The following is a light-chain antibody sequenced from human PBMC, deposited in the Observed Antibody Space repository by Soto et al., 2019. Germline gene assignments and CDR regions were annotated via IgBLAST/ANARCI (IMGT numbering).Light chain of an antibody. J-gene: IGKJ1*01. CDR1: QRVSSS. Sequence: EIVMTQSPATLSVSPGERATLSFRASQRVSSSLAWYQQKPGQAPRLLIYGASTRATGIPARFSGSGSGTEFTLTISSLQSEDFAVYYCQQYNNWGTFGQGTKVEI. CDR2: GAS. CDR3: QQYNNWGT. V-gene: IGKV3-15*01.